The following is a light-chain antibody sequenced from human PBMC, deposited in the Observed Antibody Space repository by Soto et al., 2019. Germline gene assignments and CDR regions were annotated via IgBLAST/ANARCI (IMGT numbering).Light chain of an antibody. CDR2: GAS. CDR1: QGISNS. V-gene: IGKV1-17*03. J-gene: IGKJ4*01. CDR3: LQYNSYPFP. Sequence: DIQMTQSPSAMSASLGDRVTITCRASQGISNSLAWFQQKPGRVPKRLIYGASTLQSWAPSGFSGSASGAAFTLTISSLQPEDFATYYCLQYNSYPFPFGGGTKVDIK.